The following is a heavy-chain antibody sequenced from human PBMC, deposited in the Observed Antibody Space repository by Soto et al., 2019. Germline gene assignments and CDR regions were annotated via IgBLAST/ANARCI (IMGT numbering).Heavy chain of an antibody. Sequence: EVQLVESGGGLVQRGGSLRLSCAASGFTFSSYWMSWVRQAPGKGLEWVANIKQDGSEKYYVDSVKGRFTISRDNAKNSLYLQMNSLRAEDTAVYYCARAKYSSRWYGAYWGQGTLVTVSS. CDR3: ARAKYSSRWYGAY. CDR2: IKQDGSEK. CDR1: GFTFSSYW. D-gene: IGHD6-13*01. V-gene: IGHV3-7*01. J-gene: IGHJ4*02.